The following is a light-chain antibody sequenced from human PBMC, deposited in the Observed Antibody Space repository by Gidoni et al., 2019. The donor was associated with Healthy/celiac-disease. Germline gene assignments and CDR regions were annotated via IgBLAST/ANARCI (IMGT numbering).Light chain of an antibody. CDR2: AAS. J-gene: IGKJ4*01. CDR3: QQSYSTPLT. CDR1: QSISSY. Sequence: DIQIPKSPSSLSASVGDRVTITCRASQSISSYLNWYQQKPGKAPKLLRYAASSLQSGVPSRFSGSGSGTDFTLTISSLQPEDFATYYCQQSYSTPLTFXGXTKVEIK. V-gene: IGKV1-39*01.